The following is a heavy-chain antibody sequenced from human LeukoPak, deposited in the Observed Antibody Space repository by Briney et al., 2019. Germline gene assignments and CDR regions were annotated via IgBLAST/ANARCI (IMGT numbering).Heavy chain of an antibody. CDR1: GFTLSNYG. CDR3: ASRVDTAMLIDY. D-gene: IGHD5-18*01. CDR2: ISYDGSNT. Sequence: GSLRLSFAAPGFTLSNYGKPRVRQAPGKGPEWVAVISYDGSNTFYADSVKGRFTISRDNSKNTLYLQMNSLRAEDTALYYCASRVDTAMLIDYWGQGTLVTVSS. V-gene: IGHV3-30*03. J-gene: IGHJ4*02.